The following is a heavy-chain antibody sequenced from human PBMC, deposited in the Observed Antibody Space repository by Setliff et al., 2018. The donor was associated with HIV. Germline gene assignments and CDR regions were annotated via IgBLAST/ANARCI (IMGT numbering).Heavy chain of an antibody. CDR1: GDSISSGSYF. Sequence: PSETLSLTCSVSGDSISSGSYFWGWIRQTPGKGLEWIGNIYYTGFAYYNPSLKSRVTISLDTSKTHFFLNLTSVTDADTVVYFCTREGRGDPAMATTRIDYWGQGKLVTVSS. CDR2: IYYTGFA. D-gene: IGHD1-1*01. V-gene: IGHV4-39*02. J-gene: IGHJ4*02. CDR3: TREGRGDPAMATTRIDY.